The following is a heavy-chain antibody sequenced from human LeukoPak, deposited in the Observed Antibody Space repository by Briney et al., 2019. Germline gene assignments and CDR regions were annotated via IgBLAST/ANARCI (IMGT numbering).Heavy chain of an antibody. CDR2: ITDSGGNT. D-gene: IGHD4-11*01. CDR3: AKKLSRKDYSRSPFDS. CDR1: GFNFNIYA. V-gene: IGHV3-23*01. J-gene: IGHJ4*02. Sequence: GGSLRLSCAASGFNFNIYAMGWVRQAPGKGPEWVSGITDSGGNTYYADSVKGRFTISRDNSKNILYLQMNTLRVEDTAVYYCAKKLSRKDYSRSPFDSWGQGTLVTVSS.